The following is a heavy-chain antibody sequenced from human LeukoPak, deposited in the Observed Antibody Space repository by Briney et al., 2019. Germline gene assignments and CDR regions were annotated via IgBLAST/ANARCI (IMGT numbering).Heavy chain of an antibody. CDR2: INTNTGNP. V-gene: IGHV7-4-1*02. CDR1: GYTFTSYA. D-gene: IGHD6-13*01. Sequence: ASVKVSCKASGYTFTSYAMNWVRQAPGQGLEWMGWINTNTGNPMYAQGFTGRFVFSLDTSVSTAYLQISSLKAEDTAVYYCARISAPSVSYSARHFDYWGQGTLVTVSS. J-gene: IGHJ4*02. CDR3: ARISAPSVSYSARHFDY.